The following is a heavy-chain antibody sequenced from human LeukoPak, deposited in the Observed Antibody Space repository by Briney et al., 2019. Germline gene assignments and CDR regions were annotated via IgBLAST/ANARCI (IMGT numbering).Heavy chain of an antibody. Sequence: SATLSLTCTVSAGSITRYYSSWTRHQPGKGLEWLGYIYFSGSTNYNPYLKSRLPISVDTSRNHFFLKLSSVKAGAPAGNYFARYDVGWYYLGLWGQGTLVTGSS. CDR3: ARYDVGWYYLGL. J-gene: IGHJ4*02. CDR2: IYFSGST. CDR1: AGSITRYY. D-gene: IGHD6-19*01. V-gene: IGHV4-59*12.